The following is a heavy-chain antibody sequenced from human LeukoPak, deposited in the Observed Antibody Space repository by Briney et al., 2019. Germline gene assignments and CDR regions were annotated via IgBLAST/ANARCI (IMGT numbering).Heavy chain of an antibody. CDR2: IYYSGSST. Sequence: SEALSLTCTVSGGSMSGFFWTWIRQPPGRELEWIGSIYYSGSSTKYNPSLKSRVTISVDTSKSQFSLNLNSATAADTAVYYCARTSRHFYGSGTNLTPWPAGMDVWGQGTTVTVSS. CDR3: ARTSRHFYGSGTNLTPWPAGMDV. CDR1: GGSMSGFF. J-gene: IGHJ6*02. D-gene: IGHD3-10*01. V-gene: IGHV4-59*01.